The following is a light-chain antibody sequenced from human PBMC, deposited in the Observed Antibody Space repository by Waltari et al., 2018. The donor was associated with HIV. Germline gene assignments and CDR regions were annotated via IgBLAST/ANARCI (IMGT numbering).Light chain of an antibody. CDR3: QHYNNWPPIT. V-gene: IGKV3-15*01. J-gene: IGKJ5*01. CDR1: QSVSIN. Sequence: EIVMTQSPATLSVSPGERATLSCRASQSVSINLAWYQQKPGQAPRLLIYGASTMATGIPARFSGSGSGTEFTLTISSLQSEDFAVYYCQHYNNWPPITFGQGTRLEIK. CDR2: GAS.